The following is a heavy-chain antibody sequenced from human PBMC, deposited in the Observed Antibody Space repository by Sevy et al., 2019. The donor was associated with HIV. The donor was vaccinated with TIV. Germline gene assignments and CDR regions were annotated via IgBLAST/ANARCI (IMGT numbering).Heavy chain of an antibody. CDR2: IWYDGSNK. CDR3: ARDHYITIFGVASSYGMDV. Sequence: GGSLRLSCAASGFTFSSYGMHWVRQAPGKGLEWVAVIWYDGSNKYYADSVKGRFTISRDNSKNTLYLQMNSLRAEDTAVYYCARDHYITIFGVASSYGMDVWGQGTMVTVSS. J-gene: IGHJ6*02. D-gene: IGHD3-3*01. CDR1: GFTFSSYG. V-gene: IGHV3-33*01.